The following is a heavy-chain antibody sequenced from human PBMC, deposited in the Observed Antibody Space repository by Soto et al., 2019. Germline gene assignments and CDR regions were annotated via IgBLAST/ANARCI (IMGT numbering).Heavy chain of an antibody. Sequence: QVQLLQSGAEVKEPGASVRVSCKASGYTFYNYAVTWVRQAPGQGLEWMGWYIPVIVYGQSAKKFQGRVSMTTDTSTNTAYMELKSLRSDDTAVYYCARNSSDFYGWLDPWGQGTLVTVSS. CDR2: YIPVIVYG. V-gene: IGHV1-18*04. J-gene: IGHJ5*02. CDR3: ARNSSDFYGWLDP. CDR1: GYTFYNYA. D-gene: IGHD2-21*02.